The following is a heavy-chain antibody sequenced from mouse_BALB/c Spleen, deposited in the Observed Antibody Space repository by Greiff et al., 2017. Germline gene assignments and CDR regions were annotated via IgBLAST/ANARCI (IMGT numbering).Heavy chain of an antibody. CDR3: ARRDYAMDY. CDR1: GFTFSSYA. CDR2: ISSGGSYT. Sequence: EVMLVESGGGLVKPGGSLKLSCAASGFTFSSYAMSWVRQTPEKRLEWVATISSGGSYTYYPDSVKGRFTISRDNAKNTLYLQMSSLRSEDTAMYYCARRDYAMDYWGQGTSVTVSS. V-gene: IGHV5-9-1*01. J-gene: IGHJ4*01.